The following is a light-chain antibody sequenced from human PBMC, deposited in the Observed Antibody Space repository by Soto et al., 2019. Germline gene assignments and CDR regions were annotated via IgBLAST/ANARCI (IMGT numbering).Light chain of an antibody. Sequence: DIVMTQSPDSLAVSLGERATINCKSSQSVLYSSNNKNYLAWYQQRPGQPPKLLIYWASTRESGVPDRFSGSGSGTDFTLAISSLHAESVAVYYCQQYYSTPDTFGQGTKLEIK. V-gene: IGKV4-1*01. CDR2: WAS. CDR1: QSVLYSSNNKNY. CDR3: QQYYSTPDT. J-gene: IGKJ2*01.